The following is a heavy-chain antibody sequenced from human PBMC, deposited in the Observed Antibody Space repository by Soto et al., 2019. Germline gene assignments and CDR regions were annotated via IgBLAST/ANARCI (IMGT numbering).Heavy chain of an antibody. J-gene: IGHJ4*02. Sequence: SETLSLTCTVSGGSISSSSYYWGWIRQPPGKGLEWIGGSYYSGSTYYNPSLKSRVTLSVDTSKNQFSLKLSSVTAADTAVYYCARHVLKLVLMVWGQGTLVTVSS. CDR1: GGSISSSSYY. CDR2: SYYSGST. CDR3: ARHVLKLVLMV. D-gene: IGHD2-8*01. V-gene: IGHV4-39*01.